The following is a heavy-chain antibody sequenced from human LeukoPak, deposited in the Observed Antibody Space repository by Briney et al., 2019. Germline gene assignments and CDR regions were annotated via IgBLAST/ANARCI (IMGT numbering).Heavy chain of an antibody. J-gene: IGHJ6*03. CDR2: FHNSGTS. V-gene: IGHV4-59*12. CDR1: DDSISDYY. CDR3: AXASRFKVAYYYYYYMDV. D-gene: IGHD3-3*01. Sequence: SETLSLTCTVSDDSISDYYRGWIRQPPGKGLEWIGYFHNSGTSTYNPSLKSRVTMSVDTSKNQFSLKLSSVTAADTAVYYCAXASRFKVAYYYYYYMDVWGKGTTVTVSS.